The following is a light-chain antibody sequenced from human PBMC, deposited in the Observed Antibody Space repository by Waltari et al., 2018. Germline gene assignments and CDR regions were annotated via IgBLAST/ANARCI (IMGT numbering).Light chain of an antibody. J-gene: IGKJ4*01. CDR1: QSIRSY. CDR3: QQSYSTPLT. CDR2: AAS. V-gene: IGKV1-39*01. Sequence: DIQMTQSPSSLSASVGDRVTITCRASQSIRSYLNWYQQKPGKAPTLRIYAASSLQSGVPSRFSGSGYGTDFTVTISSLQPEDFATYDCQQSYSTPLTFGGGTKVEIK.